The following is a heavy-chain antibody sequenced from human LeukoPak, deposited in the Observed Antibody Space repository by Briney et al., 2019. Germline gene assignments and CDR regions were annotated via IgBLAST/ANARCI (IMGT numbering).Heavy chain of an antibody. CDR2: ISAYNGNT. D-gene: IGHD1-1*01. V-gene: IGHV1-18*01. CDR3: ATGLVPVTTGDY. Sequence: GASVKVSCKASGYTFTSYGISWVRQAPGQGLEWMGWISAYNGNTNYAQKLQGRVTMTEDTSTDTAYMELSSLRSEDTAVYYCATGLVPVTTGDYWGQGTLVIVSS. CDR1: GYTFTSYG. J-gene: IGHJ4*02.